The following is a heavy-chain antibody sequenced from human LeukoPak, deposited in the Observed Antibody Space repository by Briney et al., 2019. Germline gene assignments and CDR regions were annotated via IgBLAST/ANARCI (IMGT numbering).Heavy chain of an antibody. CDR1: GYTFTSYG. CDR3: ARELTADQPYGDYPIYYYYGMDV. CDR2: ISAYNGNT. D-gene: IGHD4-17*01. V-gene: IGHV1-18*01. J-gene: IGHJ6*02. Sequence: GASVKVSCKASGYTFTSYGISWVRQAPGQGLEWMGWISAYNGNTNYAQKLQGRVTMTTDTSTSTAYTELRSLRSDDTAVYYCARELTADQPYGDYPIYYYYGMDVWGQGTTVTVSS.